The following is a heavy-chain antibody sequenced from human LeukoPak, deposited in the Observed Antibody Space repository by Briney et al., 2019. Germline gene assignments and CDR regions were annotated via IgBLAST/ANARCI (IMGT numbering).Heavy chain of an antibody. D-gene: IGHD3-22*01. CDR2: ISSSGGTT. CDR3: ARDRPYDSSGYDPFDY. J-gene: IGHJ4*02. CDR1: GFTFSSYA. Sequence: GGSLRLSCAASGFTFSSYAMSWIRGAPGKGREGSSYISSSGGTTYYVDSVTGRFTISRDNAKNSLYLQMNSLRAEDTAVYYCARDRPYDSSGYDPFDYWGQGTLVTVSS. V-gene: IGHV3-11*01.